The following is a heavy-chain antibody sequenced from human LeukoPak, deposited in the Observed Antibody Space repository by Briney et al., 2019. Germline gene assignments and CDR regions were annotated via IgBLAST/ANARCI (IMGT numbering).Heavy chain of an antibody. J-gene: IGHJ4*02. Sequence: GGSLRLSCAASGFTFSSYAMSWVRQAPGKGLEWVSAISGSGGSTYYADSVKGRFTISRDNSKNTLYLQMSSLRAEDTAVYYCAKDHSSSWYESDYWGQGTLVTVSS. CDR1: GFTFSSYA. CDR2: ISGSGGST. CDR3: AKDHSSSWYESDY. D-gene: IGHD6-13*01. V-gene: IGHV3-23*01.